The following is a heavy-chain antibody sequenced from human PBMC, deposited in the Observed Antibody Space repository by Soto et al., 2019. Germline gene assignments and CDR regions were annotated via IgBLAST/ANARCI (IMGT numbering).Heavy chain of an antibody. CDR3: TAGYSSTAFG. V-gene: IGHV3-15*07. CDR1: GFIFSNAW. J-gene: IGHJ4*02. D-gene: IGHD2-2*01. Sequence: DVQLVESGGGLVKPGGSLRLSCAASGFIFSNAWMNWVRQAPGKGLEWVGRIKSKTSGGTTEYAAPVKGRFTVSRDASERTVYLQINSLKPEDTAVYYCTAGYSSTAFGWGPGTLVTVSS. CDR2: IKSKTSGGTT.